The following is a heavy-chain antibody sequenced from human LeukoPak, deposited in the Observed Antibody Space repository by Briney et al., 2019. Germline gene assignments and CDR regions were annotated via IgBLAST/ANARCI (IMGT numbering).Heavy chain of an antibody. Sequence: PGGSLRLSCAASGFTFSSYSMNWVRQAPGKGREWVSSISSSSSYIYYADSVKGRFTISRDNAKNSLYLQMNSLRAEDTAVYYCARAQTAGHIDIWGQGTMVTVSS. J-gene: IGHJ3*02. D-gene: IGHD6-19*01. CDR3: ARAQTAGHIDI. CDR1: GFTFSSYS. CDR2: ISSSSSYI. V-gene: IGHV3-21*01.